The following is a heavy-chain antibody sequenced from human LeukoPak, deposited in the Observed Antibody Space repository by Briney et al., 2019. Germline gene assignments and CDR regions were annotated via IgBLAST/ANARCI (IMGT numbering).Heavy chain of an antibody. V-gene: IGHV3-23*01. CDR3: AKEYGSGSYSDFDY. CDR2: ISGSGGST. J-gene: IGHJ4*02. Sequence: GGSLRLSCTASGFTFSSCAMTWVRQAPGKGLQWVSTISGSGGSTYYADSVKGRLTISRDNSKNTLYLQTNSLRAEDTAVYYCAKEYGSGSYSDFDYWGQGTLVTVSS. CDR1: GFTFSSCA. D-gene: IGHD3-10*01.